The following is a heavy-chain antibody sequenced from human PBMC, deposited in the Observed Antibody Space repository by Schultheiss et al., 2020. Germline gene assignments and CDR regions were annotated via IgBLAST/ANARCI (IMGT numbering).Heavy chain of an antibody. CDR2: ISGSGSTT. Sequence: GGSLRLSFAASGFTFSSYAMTWVRQAPGKGLDWVSGISGSGSTTYGADSVKGRFTISRDNSKNTLYLEMNSLRVEDTAVYYCAKGKYSSAWQGNYFEYWGQGTLVTVSS. CDR1: GFTFSSYA. CDR3: AKGKYSSAWQGNYFEY. J-gene: IGHJ4*02. D-gene: IGHD6-19*01. V-gene: IGHV3-23*01.